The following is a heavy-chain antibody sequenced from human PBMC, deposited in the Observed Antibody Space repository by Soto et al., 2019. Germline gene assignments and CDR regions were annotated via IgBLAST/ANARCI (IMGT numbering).Heavy chain of an antibody. J-gene: IGHJ4*02. D-gene: IGHD6-25*01. Sequence: PGGSLRLSCEASGFTFSNYWMSWVRQAPGKGLEWVANIKQDGSEKYFVGSVNGRFTISRDNAKNSLFLQVNSLRAEDTAEYYCAREKRANGYFDYWGQGTLVTVSS. CDR1: GFTFSNYW. CDR2: IKQDGSEK. V-gene: IGHV3-7*01. CDR3: AREKRANGYFDY.